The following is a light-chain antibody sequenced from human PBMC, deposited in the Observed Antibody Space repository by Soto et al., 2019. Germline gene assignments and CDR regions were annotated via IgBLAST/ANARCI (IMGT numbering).Light chain of an antibody. V-gene: IGLV4-69*01. Sequence: QLVLTQSPSASASLGASGKLTCTLSSGHSNYAIAWHQQRPEKGPRFLMKIDSDGSHRKGDGIPDRFSASSSGAERYLTISSLQSEDEADYYCQTWATGMRVFGGGTKLTVL. CDR1: SGHSNYA. J-gene: IGLJ3*02. CDR3: QTWATGMRV. CDR2: IDSDGSH.